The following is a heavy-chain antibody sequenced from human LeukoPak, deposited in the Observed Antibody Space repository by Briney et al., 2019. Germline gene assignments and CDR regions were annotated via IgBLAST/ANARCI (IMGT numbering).Heavy chain of an antibody. CDR3: ARAPEGAAAGTNY. CDR1: GFSFSAYY. Sequence: GGSLRLSCAASGFSFSAYYMSWVRQAPGKGLEWVANIKQDASEKYYVDSVKGRFTISRDNAKNSLYLQMNSLRAEDTAVYYCARAPEGAAAGTNYWGQGTLVTVSS. D-gene: IGHD6-13*01. J-gene: IGHJ4*02. V-gene: IGHV3-7*01. CDR2: IKQDASEK.